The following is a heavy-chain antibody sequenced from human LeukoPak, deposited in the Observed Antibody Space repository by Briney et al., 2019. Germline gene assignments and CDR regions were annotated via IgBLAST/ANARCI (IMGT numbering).Heavy chain of an antibody. V-gene: IGHV1-69*05. CDR1: GGTFSSYA. J-gene: IGHJ4*02. CDR3: ARDLGSHGYFDY. CDR2: IIPIFGTA. D-gene: IGHD2-15*01. Sequence: SVKVSCKASGGTFSSYAISWVRQAPGQGLEWMGGIIPIFGTANYAQKFQGRVTITTDESTSTAYMELSSLRSEDTAVYYCARDLGSHGYFDYWGQGTLVTVSS.